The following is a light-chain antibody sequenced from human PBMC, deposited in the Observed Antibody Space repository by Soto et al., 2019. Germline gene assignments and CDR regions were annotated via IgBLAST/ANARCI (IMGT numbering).Light chain of an antibody. CDR2: DAS. J-gene: IGKJ2*01. CDR1: QSVSSY. Sequence: EIVLTQSPATLSLSPGERATLSCRASQSVSSYLAWYQQKPGQAPRLLIYDASNRATGIPARFSGSGSGTEFTLTISSLEPEDFAVYYCHQRSNWPRTFGQGTKLEIK. V-gene: IGKV3-11*01. CDR3: HQRSNWPRT.